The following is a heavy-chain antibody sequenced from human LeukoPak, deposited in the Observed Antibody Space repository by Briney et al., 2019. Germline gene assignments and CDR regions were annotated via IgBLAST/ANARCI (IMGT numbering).Heavy chain of an antibody. CDR1: GYTFTGYY. CDR3: ATDAYGSGPVGY. Sequence: ASVKVSCKASGYTFTGYYMHWVRQAPGKGLEWMGGFDPEDGETIYAQKFQGRVTMTEDTSTDTAYMELSSLRSEDTAVYYCATDAYGSGPVGYWGQGTLVTVSS. V-gene: IGHV1-24*01. D-gene: IGHD3-10*01. CDR2: FDPEDGET. J-gene: IGHJ4*02.